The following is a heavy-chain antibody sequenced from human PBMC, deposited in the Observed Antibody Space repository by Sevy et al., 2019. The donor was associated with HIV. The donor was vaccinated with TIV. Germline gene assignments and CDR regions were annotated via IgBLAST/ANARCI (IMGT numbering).Heavy chain of an antibody. J-gene: IGHJ4*02. V-gene: IGHV3-23*01. CDR3: AKRDYSDFDSPPIFDF. D-gene: IGHD4-17*01. Sequence: GGSLRLSCAASGFTFTSYTMSWVRQAPGKGLEWVSDISVSGGGQYYSDSVKGRFTIASDNSKKTLSLQMSSRRAEDTAVYYCAKRDYSDFDSPPIFDFWGRGTLVTVSS. CDR1: GFTFTSYT. CDR2: ISVSGGGQ.